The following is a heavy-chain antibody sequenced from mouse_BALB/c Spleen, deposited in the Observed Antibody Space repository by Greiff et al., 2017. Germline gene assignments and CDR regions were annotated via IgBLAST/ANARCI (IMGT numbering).Heavy chain of an antibody. CDR3: ARRVGGYGSRPVDD. V-gene: IGHV1-69*02. CDR1: GYTFTSYW. Sequence: QVQLQQPGAELVKPGASVKLSCKASGYTFTSYWMHWVKQRPGQGLEWIGEIDPSDTYTNYNQKFKGKATLTVDKSSSTAYMQLSSLTSEDSAVYYCARRVGGYGSRPVDDWGQGTTLTVSS. CDR2: IDPSDTYT. J-gene: IGHJ2*01. D-gene: IGHD1-1*01.